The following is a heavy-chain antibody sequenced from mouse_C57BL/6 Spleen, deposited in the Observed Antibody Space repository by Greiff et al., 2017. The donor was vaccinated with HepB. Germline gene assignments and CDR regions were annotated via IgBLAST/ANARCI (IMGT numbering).Heavy chain of an antibody. CDR2: IDPSDSYT. V-gene: IGHV1-50*01. J-gene: IGHJ3*01. CDR1: GYTFTSYW. CDR3: ARNYYRCSPRVSY. D-gene: IGHD1-1*01. Sequence: QVQLQQPGAELVKPGASVKLSCKASGYTFTSYWMQWVKQRPGQGLEWIGEIDPSDSYTNYNQKFKGKATLTVDTSSSTAYMQLSSLTSEDSAVYYLARNYYRCSPRVSYRGQGTSVTGSA.